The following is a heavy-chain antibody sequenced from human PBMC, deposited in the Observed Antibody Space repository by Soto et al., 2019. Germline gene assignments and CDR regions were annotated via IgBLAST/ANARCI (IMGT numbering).Heavy chain of an antibody. Sequence: QVQLQQWGAGLLKPSDTLSLTCAVYGGSFSGYYWSWIRQPPGKGLEWIGEINHSGSTNYNPSLKSRVTISVDTSKTQFSLKLSSVTAADTAVYYCARGQRKGFDYWGQGTLVTVSS. CDR2: INHSGST. J-gene: IGHJ4*02. CDR1: GGSFSGYY. V-gene: IGHV4-34*01. CDR3: ARGQRKGFDY.